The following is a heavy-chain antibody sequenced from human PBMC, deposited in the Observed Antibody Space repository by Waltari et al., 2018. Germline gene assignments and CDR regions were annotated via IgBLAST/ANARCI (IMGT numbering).Heavy chain of an antibody. J-gene: IGHJ6*03. Sequence: EVQLVQSGAEVKKPGATVKISCKASGYTFTDYYMHWGQQAPGKGLEWMGRVDPEDGETRYAEKFQGRVTITADTSTDTAYMELSSLRSEDTAVYYCATRSIAAAGTATHGYMDVWGKGTTVTVSS. D-gene: IGHD6-13*01. V-gene: IGHV1-69-2*01. CDR3: ATRSIAAAGTATHGYMDV. CDR1: GYTFTDYY. CDR2: VDPEDGET.